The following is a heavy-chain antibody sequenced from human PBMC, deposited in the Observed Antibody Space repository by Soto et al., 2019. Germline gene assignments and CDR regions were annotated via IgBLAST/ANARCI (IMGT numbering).Heavy chain of an antibody. Sequence: HPGGSLRLSCEASGFTFSGFDMHWVRQPTGKGLEWVSSIGTAGDTYYAVSVKGRFTISRDNAKNSSSLQMNSLRAGDMAVYFCAKSQEIGTHFFDSWGQGTQVTVSS. V-gene: IGHV3-13*01. CDR2: IGTAGDT. CDR1: GFTFSGFD. CDR3: AKSQEIGTHFFDS. J-gene: IGHJ4*02. D-gene: IGHD6-13*01.